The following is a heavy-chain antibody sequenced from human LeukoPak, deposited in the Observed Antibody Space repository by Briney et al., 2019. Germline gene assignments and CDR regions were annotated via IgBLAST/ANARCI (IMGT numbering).Heavy chain of an antibody. D-gene: IGHD2-2*01. J-gene: IGHJ4*02. CDR3: ARAPGAAID. V-gene: IGHV4-34*01. CDR1: GGSFSGYY. Sequence: SETLSLTCAVYGGSFSGYYWSWIRQPPGKGLEWIGEINHSGSTNYNPSLKSRVSISVDTSKSQFSLKLNSVTAADTAVYYCARAPGAAIDWGQGTLVTVSS. CDR2: INHSGST.